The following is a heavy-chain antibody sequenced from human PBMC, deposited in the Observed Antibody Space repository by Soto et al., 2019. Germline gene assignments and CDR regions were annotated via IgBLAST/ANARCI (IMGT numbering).Heavy chain of an antibody. Sequence: QVQLVQSGVEVKAPGASVKVSCKASGYTFTTSSISWVRQAPGQGLEWMGWISGYNGNTNYAQKFQGRVTLTTDTSTNTAYMVLRSLRSDDTAVYYCARGGISPDYWGQGTLVTVSS. CDR1: GYTFTTSS. V-gene: IGHV1-18*01. J-gene: IGHJ4*02. CDR3: ARGGISPDY. D-gene: IGHD3-10*01. CDR2: ISGYNGNT.